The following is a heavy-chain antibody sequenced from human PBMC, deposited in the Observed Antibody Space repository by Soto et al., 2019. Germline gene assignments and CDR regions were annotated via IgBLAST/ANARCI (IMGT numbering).Heavy chain of an antibody. CDR1: GFTVSNNY. CDR3: ATPPGGGGY. Sequence: EVQLVESGGGLIQPGGSLRLSCAVSGFTVSNNYMSWVRQAPGKGLEGVSVIYSGGYTAYGDSVKGRFTISRDNSKNTLYLQRKGRSAADPAVYSGATPPGGGGYWGQGTLVTVSS. J-gene: IGHJ4*02. V-gene: IGHV3-53*01. D-gene: IGHD3-10*01. CDR2: IYSGGYT.